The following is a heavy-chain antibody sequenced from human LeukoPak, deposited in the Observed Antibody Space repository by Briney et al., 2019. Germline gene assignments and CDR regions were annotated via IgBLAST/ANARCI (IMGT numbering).Heavy chain of an antibody. CDR3: ARAHRITMARGVIIVGGY. CDR1: GYTFTSYD. D-gene: IGHD3-10*01. CDR2: MNPNSGNT. Sequence: ASVKVSCKASGYTFTSYDINWVRQATGQGLEWMGWMNPNSGNTGYAQKFQGRVTMTRNTSISTAYMELSSLRSEDTAVYYCARAHRITMARGVIIVGGYWGQGTLVSVSS. J-gene: IGHJ4*02. V-gene: IGHV1-8*01.